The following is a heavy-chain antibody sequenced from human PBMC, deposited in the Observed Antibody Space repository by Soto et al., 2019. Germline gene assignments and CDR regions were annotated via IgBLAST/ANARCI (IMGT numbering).Heavy chain of an antibody. V-gene: IGHV4-31*03. Sequence: QVQLQESGPGLVKPSQTLSLTCTVSGGSISSGDYYWSWIRQHPEGLEWIGYIYYSGSTYYNPSLKSRVTISVDTSKNQFSLKLSSVTAADTAVYYCARWWSGSRQGFDPWGQGTLVTGSS. CDR3: ARWWSGSRQGFDP. CDR2: IYYSGST. J-gene: IGHJ5*02. D-gene: IGHD3-3*01. CDR1: GGSISSGDYY.